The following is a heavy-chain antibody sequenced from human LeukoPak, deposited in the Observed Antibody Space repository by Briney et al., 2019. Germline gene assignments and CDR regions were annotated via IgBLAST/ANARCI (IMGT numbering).Heavy chain of an antibody. CDR1: GYTFTGYY. Sequence: ASVKVSCKASGYTFTGYYMHWVRQAPGQGLEWMGWIYPNSGGTNFAQNFQGRVTMTRDTSISTAYMELSRLRSDDTAVFYCAREGHCTGGSCLDYWGQGTLVTVSS. CDR2: IYPNSGGT. D-gene: IGHD2-15*01. J-gene: IGHJ4*02. CDR3: AREGHCTGGSCLDY. V-gene: IGHV1-2*02.